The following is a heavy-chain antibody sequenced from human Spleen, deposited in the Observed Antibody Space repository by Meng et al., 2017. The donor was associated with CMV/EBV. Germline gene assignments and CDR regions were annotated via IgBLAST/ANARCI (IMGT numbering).Heavy chain of an antibody. CDR2: ISGSGGSS. CDR3: AKTRDYGDYVTC. V-gene: IGHV3-23*01. CDR1: GFTFPSYA. J-gene: IGHJ4*02. Sequence: CAASGFTFPSYAMSWVRQAPGKGLEWVSGISGSGGSSYFADSVKGRFTISRDNSKNTLYLQMNSLRAEDTAVYYCAKTRDYGDYVTCWGQGTLVTVSS. D-gene: IGHD4-17*01.